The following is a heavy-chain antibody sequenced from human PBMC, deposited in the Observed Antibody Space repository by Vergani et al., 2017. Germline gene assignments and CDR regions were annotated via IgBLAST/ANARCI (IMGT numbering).Heavy chain of an antibody. CDR2: INSDGSST. CDR3: ARDSNYYDSSGYWPWGGFDY. D-gene: IGHD3-22*01. V-gene: IGHV3-74*01. Sequence: EVQLVESGGGLVQPGGSLRLSCAASGFTFSSYWMHWVRQAPGKGLVWVSRINSDGSSTSYADSVKGRFTISRDNSKNTLYLQMNSLRAEDTAVYYCARDSNYYDSSGYWPWGGFDYWGQGTLVTVSS. J-gene: IGHJ4*02. CDR1: GFTFSSYW.